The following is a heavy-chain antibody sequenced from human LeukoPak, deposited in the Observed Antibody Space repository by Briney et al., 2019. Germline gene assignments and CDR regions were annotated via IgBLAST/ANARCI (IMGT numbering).Heavy chain of an antibody. CDR2: IWYDGSNK. CDR3: AKVNLFGGGYCSSTSCPAVYYFDY. V-gene: IGHV3-33*06. D-gene: IGHD2-2*01. J-gene: IGHJ4*02. CDR1: GFIFNTYG. Sequence: PGRSLRLSCAASGFIFNTYGMHWVRQAPGKGLEWVAVIWYDGSNKYYADSVKGRFTISRDNSKNTLYLQMNSLRAEDTAVYYCAKVNLFGGGYCSSTSCPAVYYFDYWGQGTLVTVSS.